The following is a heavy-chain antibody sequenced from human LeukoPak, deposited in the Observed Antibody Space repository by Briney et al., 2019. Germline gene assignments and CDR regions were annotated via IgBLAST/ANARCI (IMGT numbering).Heavy chain of an antibody. CDR3: ARGHTAMDHDAFDI. CDR2: IYPNSGGT. Sequence: GASVKVSCKASGYTFTGYYTHWVRQAPGQGLEWMGWIYPNSGGTNYAQKFQGWVTMTRDTSISTAYMELSRLRSDDTAVYYCARGHTAMDHDAFDIWGQGTMVTVSS. CDR1: GYTFTGYY. J-gene: IGHJ3*02. D-gene: IGHD5-18*01. V-gene: IGHV1-2*04.